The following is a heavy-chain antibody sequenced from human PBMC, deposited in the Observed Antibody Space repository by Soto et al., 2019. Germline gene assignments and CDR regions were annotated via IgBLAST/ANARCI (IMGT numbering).Heavy chain of an antibody. J-gene: IGHJ4*02. CDR1: GGSISTVGHY. Sequence: SETLSLTCSVSGGSISTVGHYWTWIRQPPGKGLEWIGYIHYSGTTSFFPSYNPSLRSRVTISEDTSKNQFSLKLLSVTTADTAVYFCAAGEASSRNLAPYYLDFWGQGTLVTVSS. CDR2: IHYSGTT. V-gene: IGHV4-61*08. CDR3: AAGEASSRNLAPYYLDF. D-gene: IGHD6-13*01.